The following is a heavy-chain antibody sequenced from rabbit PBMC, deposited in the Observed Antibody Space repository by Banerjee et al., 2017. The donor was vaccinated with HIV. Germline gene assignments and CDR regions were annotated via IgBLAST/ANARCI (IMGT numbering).Heavy chain of an antibody. CDR3: ARYAGSTYFTPTRLDL. D-gene: IGHD8-1*01. J-gene: IGHJ3*01. V-gene: IGHV1S40*01. Sequence: QSLEESGGDLVKPGASLKLTCTASGFSFGTTYYICWVRQAPGKGLEWIACIYAGASGSTYYASWAKGRFTISKTSSTTVTLQMTSLTAADTATYFCARYAGSTYFTPTRLDLWGPGTLVTVS. CDR2: IYAGASGST. CDR1: GFSFGTTYY.